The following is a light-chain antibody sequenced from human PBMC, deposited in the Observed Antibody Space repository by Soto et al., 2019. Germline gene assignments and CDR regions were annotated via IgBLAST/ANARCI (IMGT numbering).Light chain of an antibody. V-gene: IGKV3-20*01. CDR2: GAS. CDR1: QSIFSNS. CDR3: QQYGTSPRT. Sequence: EVMLTQSPGTLSLSPGERATLSCRASQSIFSNSLAWYQQKSGQAPRLLIYGASNRATGIPDRFSGSGSGTDFPLTISRLEPEDFAVYYCQQYGTSPRTFGQGTKVEFK. J-gene: IGKJ1*01.